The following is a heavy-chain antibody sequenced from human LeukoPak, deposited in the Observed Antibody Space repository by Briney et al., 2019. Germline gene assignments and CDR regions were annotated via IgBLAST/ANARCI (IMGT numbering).Heavy chain of an antibody. D-gene: IGHD3-16*02. CDR3: ARKSTSYYDYVWGSYRYTGDNWFDS. V-gene: IGHV1-8*01. J-gene: IGHJ5*01. Sequence: ASVKVSCKASGYTFTSYDINWVRQATGQGLEWMGWMNPNSGNTGYAQKFQGRVTMTRNTSISTAYMELSSLRSEDTAVYYCARKSTSYYDYVWGSYRYTGDNWFDSWGQGALVTVSS. CDR2: MNPNSGNT. CDR1: GYTFTSYD.